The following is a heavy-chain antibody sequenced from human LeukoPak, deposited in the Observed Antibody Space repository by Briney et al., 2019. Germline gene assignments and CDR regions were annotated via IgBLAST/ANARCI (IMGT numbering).Heavy chain of an antibody. CDR2: ISGSGGST. CDR1: GFTFSSHA. D-gene: IGHD2-2*01. J-gene: IGHJ3*02. CDR3: AKDGSKGYCSSTSCYGDAFGI. Sequence: GGSLRLSCAASGFTFSSHAMSWVRQAPGKGLEWVSAISGSGGSTYYADSVKGRFTISRDNSKNTLYLQMNSLRAEDTAVYYCAKDGSKGYCSSTSCYGDAFGIWGQGTMVTVSS. V-gene: IGHV3-23*01.